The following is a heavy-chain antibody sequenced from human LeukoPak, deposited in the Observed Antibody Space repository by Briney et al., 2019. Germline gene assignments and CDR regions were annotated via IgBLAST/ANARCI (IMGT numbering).Heavy chain of an antibody. Sequence: GGSLRLSCAASGFTVSSNYMSWVRQAPGKGLEWVSAISGSGGSTYYADSVKGRFTISRDNSKNTLYLQMNSLRAEDTAVYYCAKAYCGGDCYSDYYYYMDVWGKGTTVTVSS. J-gene: IGHJ6*03. D-gene: IGHD2-21*02. CDR1: GFTVSSNY. CDR3: AKAYCGGDCYSDYYYYMDV. V-gene: IGHV3-23*01. CDR2: ISGSGGST.